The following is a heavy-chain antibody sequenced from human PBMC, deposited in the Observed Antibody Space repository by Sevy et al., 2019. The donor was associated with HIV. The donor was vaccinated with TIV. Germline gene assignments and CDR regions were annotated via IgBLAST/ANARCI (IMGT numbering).Heavy chain of an antibody. CDR2: IYFTGDT. CDR3: TREGPRIAQFDN. V-gene: IGHV4-39*02. D-gene: IGHD6-13*01. J-gene: IGHJ4*02. Sequence: SETLSLTCTVSGASISDNAYYWAWIRQPPGKDLDWIGSIYFTGDTYYSPSLQGRLTISVDTSKNQFSLMLRPVTATDTALYYCTREGPRIAQFDNWGQGTLVTVSS. CDR1: GASISDNAYY.